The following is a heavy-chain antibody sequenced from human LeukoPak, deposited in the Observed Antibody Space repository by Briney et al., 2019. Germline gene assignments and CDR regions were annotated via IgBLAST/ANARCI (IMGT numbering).Heavy chain of an antibody. CDR1: GFTFDDYG. CDR3: ARAVGYYYDSSGYYGPYYFDY. V-gene: IGHV3-20*04. D-gene: IGHD3-22*01. J-gene: IGHJ4*02. Sequence: GGSLRLSCAASGFTFDDYGMSWVRQAPGKGLEWVSGINCNGGSTGYADSVKGRFTISRDNAKNSLYLQMNSLRAEDTALYYCARAVGYYYDSSGYYGPYYFDYWGQGTLVTVSS. CDR2: INCNGGST.